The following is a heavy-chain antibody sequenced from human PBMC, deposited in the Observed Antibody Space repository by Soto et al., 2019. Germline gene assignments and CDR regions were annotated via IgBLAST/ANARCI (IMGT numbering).Heavy chain of an antibody. Sequence: QVQLVRSGAEVKRPKSSVKVSGKTSGGTLARLVISWVRQAPGKGPEWMGKINPLSGISNYAQKFQDRVTFTADTDSSTAYMELSSLRSDDTAVYYCATPACAATWCSPSHNLDHWGQGTLVTVSS. CDR1: GGTLARLV. V-gene: IGHV1-69*09. CDR3: ATPACAATWCSPSHNLDH. J-gene: IGHJ4*02. D-gene: IGHD2-2*01. CDR2: INPLSGIS.